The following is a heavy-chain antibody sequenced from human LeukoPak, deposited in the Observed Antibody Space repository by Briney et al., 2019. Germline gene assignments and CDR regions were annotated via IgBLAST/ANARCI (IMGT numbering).Heavy chain of an antibody. J-gene: IGHJ4*02. CDR2: ISAYNGNT. CDR1: GGTFSSYA. CDR3: ARGGVTYYDILTGYYGVDY. V-gene: IGHV1-18*01. D-gene: IGHD3-9*01. Sequence: ASVKVSCKASGGTFSSYAISWVRQAPGQGLEWMGWISAYNGNTNYAQKLQGRVTVTTDTSTSTAYMELRSLRSDDTAVYYCARGGVTYYDILTGYYGVDYWGQGTLVTVSS.